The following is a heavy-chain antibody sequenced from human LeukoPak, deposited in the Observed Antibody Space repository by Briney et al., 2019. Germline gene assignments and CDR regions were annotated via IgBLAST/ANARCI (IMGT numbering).Heavy chain of an antibody. CDR3: ARQTTVVTSPHFDY. D-gene: IGHD4-23*01. Sequence: ASVKVSCKASGGTFSSYAISWVRQARGQGLEWMGRIIPILGIANYAQKFQGRVTITADKSTSTAYMELSSLRSEDTAVYYCARQTTVVTSPHFDYWGQGTLVTVSS. J-gene: IGHJ4*02. CDR2: IIPILGIA. V-gene: IGHV1-69*04. CDR1: GGTFSSYA.